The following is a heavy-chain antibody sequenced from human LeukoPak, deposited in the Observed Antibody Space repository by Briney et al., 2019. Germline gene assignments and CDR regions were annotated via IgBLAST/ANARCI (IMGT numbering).Heavy chain of an antibody. J-gene: IGHJ5*02. CDR3: ARDLVSHPLTYYYEYPRFDP. CDR2: ISAYNGNT. V-gene: IGHV1-18*01. CDR1: GYTFTSYG. Sequence: GASVKVSCKASGYTFTSYGISWVRQAPGQGLEWMGWISAYNGNTNYAQKLQGRVTMTTDTSTSTAYMELRSLRSDDTAVYYCARDLVSHPLTYYYEYPRFDPWGQGTLVTVSS. D-gene: IGHD3-22*01.